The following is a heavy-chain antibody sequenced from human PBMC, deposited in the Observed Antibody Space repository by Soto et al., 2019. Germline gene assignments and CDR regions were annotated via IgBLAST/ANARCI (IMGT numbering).Heavy chain of an antibody. CDR3: ARGQEGVVATH. D-gene: IGHD5-12*01. J-gene: IGHJ4*02. Sequence: QVQLQQWGAGLLKPSETLSLNCAVNGGSLSGYYWSWIRQPPGKGLEWIGEIKDGGRTNYSPSLKCRATRSSATSNNQFSLRLYSVTAADTGVYYCARGQEGVVATHWDQGTMVTVSS. V-gene: IGHV4-34*01. CDR1: GGSLSGYY. CDR2: IKDGGRT.